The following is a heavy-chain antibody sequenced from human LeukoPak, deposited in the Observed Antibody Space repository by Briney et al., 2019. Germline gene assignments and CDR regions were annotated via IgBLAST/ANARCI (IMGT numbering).Heavy chain of an antibody. Sequence: ASVKVSCKASDYTFTSYGINWVRQATGQGLEWMGWMNPNSGHTGYAQKFQGRVTMTRNTSISTAYMELSSLRSEDTAVYYCARMHYYDSSGDNWFDPWGQGTLVTVSS. D-gene: IGHD3-22*01. CDR3: ARMHYYDSSGDNWFDP. CDR1: DYTFTSYG. V-gene: IGHV1-8*01. J-gene: IGHJ5*02. CDR2: MNPNSGHT.